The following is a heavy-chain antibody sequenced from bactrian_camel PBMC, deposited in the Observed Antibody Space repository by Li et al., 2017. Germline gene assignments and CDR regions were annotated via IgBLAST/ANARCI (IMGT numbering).Heavy chain of an antibody. D-gene: IGHD1*01. Sequence: HVQLVESGGALVQPGGSLSFPCAASGFTFSTYYMSWVRQAPGEGLEWVSTLKWDGTDTYYADFVKGRFTISRANTMNTAYLQMDSLKSEDTAQYYCVALAWGFNYWGQGTQVTVS. J-gene: IGHJ4*01. CDR2: LKWDGTDT. CDR1: GFTFSTYY. CDR3: VALAWGFNY. V-gene: IGHV3S5*01.